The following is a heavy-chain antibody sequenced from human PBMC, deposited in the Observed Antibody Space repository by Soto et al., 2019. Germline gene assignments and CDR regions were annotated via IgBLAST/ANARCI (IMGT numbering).Heavy chain of an antibody. J-gene: IGHJ6*02. CDR1: GGSISSGGYY. CDR3: ARCASNYYYYGMDV. CDR2: IYYSGST. V-gene: IGHV4-31*03. Sequence: TLSLTCTVSGGSISSGGYYWSWIRQHPGKGLEWIGYIYYSGSTYYNPSLKSRVTISVDTSKNQFSLKLSSVTAADTAVYYCARCASNYYYYGMDVWGQGTTVTVSS.